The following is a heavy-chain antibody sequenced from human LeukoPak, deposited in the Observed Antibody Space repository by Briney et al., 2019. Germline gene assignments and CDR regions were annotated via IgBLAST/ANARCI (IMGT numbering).Heavy chain of an antibody. CDR2: IHYSGNT. J-gene: IGHJ4*02. D-gene: IGHD3-10*01. Sequence: PSQTLSLTCAVSGGSSRSGDYFWSWIRQPPGKGLEWIGHIHYSGNTYYNPSLKSRVTISVDTSKNQFSLNLSSVTAADTAVYYCASDPYGSGSYLDYWGQGTLVTVSS. CDR1: GGSSRSGDYF. V-gene: IGHV4-30-4*01. CDR3: ASDPYGSGSYLDY.